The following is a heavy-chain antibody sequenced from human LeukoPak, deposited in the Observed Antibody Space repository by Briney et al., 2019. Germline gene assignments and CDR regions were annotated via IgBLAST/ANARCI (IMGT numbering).Heavy chain of an antibody. Sequence: GRSLRLSCAASGFTFHDYRMNWVRQAPGKGLEWVSYISGRSGTIYYADSVKGRFTISRDNAKNSLYLQMNSLRDEDTAVYYCARGERYDDMAAKYFFDYWGQGTLVTVSS. CDR1: GFTFHDYR. D-gene: IGHD3-22*01. CDR2: ISGRSGTI. CDR3: ARGERYDDMAAKYFFDY. J-gene: IGHJ4*02. V-gene: IGHV3-48*02.